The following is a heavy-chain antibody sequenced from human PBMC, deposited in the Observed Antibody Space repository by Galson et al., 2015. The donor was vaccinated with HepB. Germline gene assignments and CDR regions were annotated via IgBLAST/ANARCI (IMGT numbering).Heavy chain of an antibody. J-gene: IGHJ6*02. CDR2: IYPGDSDT. D-gene: IGHD2-2*01. Sequence: QSGAEVKKPGESLKISCKGSGYSFTSYWIGWVRQMPGKGLEWMGIIYPGDSDTRYSPSFQGQVTISADKSISTAYLQWSSLKASDTAMYYCARLGWVVVPSYGMDVWGQGTTVTVSS. CDR1: GYSFTSYW. V-gene: IGHV5-51*01. CDR3: ARLGWVVVPSYGMDV.